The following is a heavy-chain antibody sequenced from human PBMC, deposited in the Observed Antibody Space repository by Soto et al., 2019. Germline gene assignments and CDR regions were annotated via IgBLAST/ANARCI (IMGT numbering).Heavy chain of an antibody. Sequence: ASVKVSCKASGYTFTSYGISWVRQAPGQGLEWMGWISAYNGNTNYAQKLQGRVTMTTDTSTSTAYMELRSLRSDDTAVYYCASVLTTGTAPKYYYYYMDVWGKGTTVTVSS. CDR3: ASVLTTGTAPKYYYYYMDV. J-gene: IGHJ6*03. D-gene: IGHD1-1*01. CDR2: ISAYNGNT. CDR1: GYTFTSYG. V-gene: IGHV1-18*01.